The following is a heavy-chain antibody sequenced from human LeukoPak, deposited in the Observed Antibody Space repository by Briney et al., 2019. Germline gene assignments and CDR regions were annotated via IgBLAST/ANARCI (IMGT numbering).Heavy chain of an antibody. Sequence: ASAKVSCKASGYTFTGYYMHWVRQAPGQGLEWMGWISAYNGNTNYAQKLQGRVTMTTDTSTSTAYMELRSLRSDDTAVYYCARDYGSGSYYPPYFDYWGQGTLVTVSS. CDR3: ARDYGSGSYYPPYFDY. CDR1: GYTFTGYY. V-gene: IGHV1-18*04. CDR2: ISAYNGNT. D-gene: IGHD3-10*01. J-gene: IGHJ4*02.